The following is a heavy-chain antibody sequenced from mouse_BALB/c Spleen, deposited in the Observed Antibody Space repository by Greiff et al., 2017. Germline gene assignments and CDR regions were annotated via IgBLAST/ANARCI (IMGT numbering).Heavy chain of an antibody. Sequence: EVHLVESGGGLVQPGGSLKLSCAASGFTFSSYGMSWVRQTPDKRLELVATINSNGGSTYYPDSVKGRFTISRDNAKNTLYLQMSSLKSEDTAMYYCARERSAIDYWGQGTTLTVSS. CDR1: GFTFSSYG. J-gene: IGHJ2*01. V-gene: IGHV5-6-3*01. CDR3: ARERSAIDY. CDR2: INSNGGST. D-gene: IGHD6-1*01.